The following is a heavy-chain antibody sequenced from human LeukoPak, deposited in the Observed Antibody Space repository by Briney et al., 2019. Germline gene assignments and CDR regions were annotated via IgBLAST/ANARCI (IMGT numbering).Heavy chain of an antibody. V-gene: IGHV4-34*01. CDR1: GGSFSGYY. CDR3: ARYYCNSTSCHYFDY. J-gene: IGHJ4*02. D-gene: IGHD2-2*01. Sequence: PSETLSLTCAVYGGSFSGYYWSWIRQSPGKGLEWIGEINHSGSTNYNPSLKSRVTISVDTSKNQFSLKLSSVTAADTAVYYCARYYCNSTSCHYFDYWGQGTLVTVSS. CDR2: INHSGST.